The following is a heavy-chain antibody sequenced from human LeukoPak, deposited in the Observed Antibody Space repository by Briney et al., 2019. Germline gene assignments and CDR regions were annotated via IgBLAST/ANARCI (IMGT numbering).Heavy chain of an antibody. CDR2: INTSGST. V-gene: IGHV4-4*07. Sequence: SETLSLTCTVSGDSISTYYWSWSRQPAGKGLEWIGRINTSGSTNYNPSLKSRVTMSVDTSKNQFSLKLSSVTAADTAVYYCARQSDKAAGGTFAFDYWGQGALVTVS. J-gene: IGHJ4*02. CDR1: GDSISTYY. D-gene: IGHD6-13*01. CDR3: ARQSDKAAGGTFAFDY.